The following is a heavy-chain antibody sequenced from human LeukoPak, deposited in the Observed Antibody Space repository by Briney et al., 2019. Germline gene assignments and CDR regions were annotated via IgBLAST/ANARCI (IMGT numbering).Heavy chain of an antibody. J-gene: IGHJ4*02. CDR1: GYTFTGYY. Sequence: ASVKVSCKASGYTFTGYYMHWVRQAPGQGLEWMGLINPNSGGTNYAQKFQGWVTMTRDTSISTAYMELSRLRSDDTAVYYCARYPHKQWLALDYWRQGTLVTVSS. CDR3: ARYPHKQWLALDY. D-gene: IGHD6-19*01. CDR2: INPNSGGT. V-gene: IGHV1-2*04.